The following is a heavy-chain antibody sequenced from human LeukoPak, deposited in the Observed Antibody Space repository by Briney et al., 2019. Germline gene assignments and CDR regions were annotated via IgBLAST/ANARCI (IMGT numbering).Heavy chain of an antibody. D-gene: IGHD3-9*01. CDR3: ATYDVLTGFEY. CDR1: GGTFSSYA. V-gene: IGHV1-69*13. CDR2: ISPLLGAS. J-gene: IGHJ4*02. Sequence: SVKVSCKASGGTFSSYAISWVRQAPGQGLNWMGGISPLLGASKHTQNFHDRVTITADESTTTAYMELSDPRSADTAVYYCATYDVLTGFEYWGQGTLVTVSS.